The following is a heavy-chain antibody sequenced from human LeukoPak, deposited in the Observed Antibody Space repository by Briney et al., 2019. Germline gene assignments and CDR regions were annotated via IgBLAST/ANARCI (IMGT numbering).Heavy chain of an antibody. D-gene: IGHD3-22*01. J-gene: IGHJ4*02. CDR2: NYPGDSDT. CDR3: ARQIPYYYDSSGSHNFDY. CDR1: GYSFATYW. V-gene: IGHV5-51*01. Sequence: GESLKISCKGSGYSFATYWIGWVRQMPGKGLEWMGINYPGDSDTTYSPSFQGQVTISADKSISTAYLQWSSLKASDTAMYYCARQIPYYYDSSGSHNFDYWGQGTLVTVSS.